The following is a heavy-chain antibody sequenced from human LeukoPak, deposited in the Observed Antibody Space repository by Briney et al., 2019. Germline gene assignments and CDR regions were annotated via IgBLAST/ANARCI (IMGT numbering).Heavy chain of an antibody. V-gene: IGHV3-30*03. CDR1: GFTFSSYG. CDR3: ARVLRMGGHSYGFDD. CDR2: ISYDGSNK. Sequence: AGGSLRLSCAASGFTFSSYGMHWVRQAPGKGLEWVAVISYDGSNKYYADSVKGRFTISRDNSKNTLYLLMNSLRAEDTAVYYCARVLRMGGHSYGFDDWGQGTLVTVSS. D-gene: IGHD5-18*01. J-gene: IGHJ4*02.